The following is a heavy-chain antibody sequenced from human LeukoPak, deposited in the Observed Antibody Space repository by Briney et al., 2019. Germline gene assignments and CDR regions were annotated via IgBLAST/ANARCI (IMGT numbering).Heavy chain of an antibody. CDR2: ISSSSSTI. Sequence: PGGSLRLSCAASGFTFSSYSMNWVRQAPGKGLEWVSYISSSSSTIYYADSVKGRFTISRDNAKNSLYLQMNRLRAEDTAVYYCAKLSAILTGYYAYFDYWGQGTLVTVSS. CDR3: AKLSAILTGYYAYFDY. J-gene: IGHJ4*02. V-gene: IGHV3-48*01. D-gene: IGHD3-9*01. CDR1: GFTFSSYS.